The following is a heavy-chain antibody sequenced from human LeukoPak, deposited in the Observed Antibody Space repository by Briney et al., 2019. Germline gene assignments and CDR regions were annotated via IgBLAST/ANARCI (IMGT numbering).Heavy chain of an antibody. CDR3: ARQGSGGWYGDY. V-gene: IGHV3-30*03. CDR1: GFTFNNYA. J-gene: IGHJ4*02. CDR2: ISYDGTSK. D-gene: IGHD6-19*01. Sequence: PGRSLRLSCAASGFTFNNYAMYWVRQAPGRGLEWVAVISYDGTSKYYADSVKGRFTISRDNSKNTLYLQMNSLRAEDTAVYYCARQGSGGWYGDYWGQGALVTVSS.